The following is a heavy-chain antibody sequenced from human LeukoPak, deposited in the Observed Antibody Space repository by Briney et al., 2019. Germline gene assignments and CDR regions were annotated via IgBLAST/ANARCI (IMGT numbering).Heavy chain of an antibody. CDR1: GFTFSSYE. J-gene: IGHJ4*02. V-gene: IGHV3-48*03. CDR2: ISSCGSTI. D-gene: IGHD2-15*01. CDR3: ARCSGGSCYYFDY. Sequence: PGGSLRLSCAASGFTFSSYEMNWVRQAPGKGLEWVSYISSCGSTIYYADSVKGRFTISRDNAKNSLYLQMNSLRAEDTAVYYCARCSGGSCYYFDYWGQGTLVTVSS.